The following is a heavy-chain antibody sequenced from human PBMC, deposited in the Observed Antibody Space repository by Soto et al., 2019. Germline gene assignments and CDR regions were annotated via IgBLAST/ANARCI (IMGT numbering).Heavy chain of an antibody. CDR2: INAGNGNT. CDR3: ARAGVATRFGMDV. J-gene: IGHJ6*04. CDR1: GYTFTSYA. V-gene: IGHV1-3*01. D-gene: IGHD5-12*01. Sequence: ASVKVSCKASGYTFTSYAMHWVRQAPGQRLEGMGWINAGNGNTKYSQKFQGRVTITRDTSARTAYMELSSLRSEDTAVYYCARAGVATRFGMDVWGKGPMVTVSS.